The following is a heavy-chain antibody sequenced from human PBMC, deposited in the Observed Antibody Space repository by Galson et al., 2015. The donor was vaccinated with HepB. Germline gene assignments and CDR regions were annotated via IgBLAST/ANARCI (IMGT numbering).Heavy chain of an antibody. D-gene: IGHD1-26*01. V-gene: IGHV1-69*13. J-gene: IGHJ5*02. CDR1: GGTFSSYA. CDR2: IIPIFGTA. CDR3: ARGRSGNIGYNWFDP. Sequence: SVKVSCKASGGTFSSYAISWVRQAPGQGLEWMGGIIPIFGTANYAQKFQGRVTITADESTSTAYMELSSLRSEDTAVYYCARGRSGNIGYNWFDPWGQGTLVTVSS.